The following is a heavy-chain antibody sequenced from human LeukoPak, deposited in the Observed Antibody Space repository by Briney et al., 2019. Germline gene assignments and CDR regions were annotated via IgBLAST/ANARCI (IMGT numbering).Heavy chain of an antibody. D-gene: IGHD3-3*01. Sequence: PSETLSLTCAVYGGPFSGYYWSWIRQPPGKGLEWIGEINHSGSTNYNPSLKSRVTISVDTSKNQFSLKLSSVTAADTAVYYCARSFYYFDYWGQGTLVTVSS. CDR3: ARSFYYFDY. CDR1: GGPFSGYY. CDR2: INHSGST. J-gene: IGHJ4*02. V-gene: IGHV4-34*01.